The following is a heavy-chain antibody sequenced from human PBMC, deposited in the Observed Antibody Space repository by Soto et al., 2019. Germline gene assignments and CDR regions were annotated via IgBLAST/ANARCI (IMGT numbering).Heavy chain of an antibody. CDR1: GGSISSGGYY. CDR2: IYYSGST. D-gene: IGHD3-3*01. J-gene: IGHJ5*02. Sequence: SETLSLTCTVSGGSISSGGYYWSWIRQHPGKGLEWIGYIYYSGSTYYNPSLKSRVTISVDTSKNQFSLKLSSVTAADTAVYYCARVVRITIFGVVDWFDPWGQGTLVTVSS. V-gene: IGHV4-31*03. CDR3: ARVVRITIFGVVDWFDP.